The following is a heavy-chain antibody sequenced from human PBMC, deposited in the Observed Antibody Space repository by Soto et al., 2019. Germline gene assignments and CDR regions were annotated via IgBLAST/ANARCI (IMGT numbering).Heavy chain of an antibody. CDR2: ISGSGGST. CDR1: GFTFSSYA. D-gene: IGHD3-3*01. CDR3: AKVPHYDFWSGYIFDY. Sequence: GGSLRLSCAASGFTFSSYAMSWVRQAPGKGLEWVSAISGSGGSTYYADSVKGRFTISRDNSKKTLNLQMNSLRAEDTAVNYCAKVPHYDFWSGYIFDYWGQGTLVTVSS. V-gene: IGHV3-23*01. J-gene: IGHJ4*02.